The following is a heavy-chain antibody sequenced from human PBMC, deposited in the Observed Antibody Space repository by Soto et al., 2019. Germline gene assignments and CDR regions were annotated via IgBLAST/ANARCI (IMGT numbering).Heavy chain of an antibody. CDR1: GFTFSSYA. J-gene: IGHJ4*02. Sequence: EVQLLESGGGLVQPGGSLRLSCAASGFTFSSYAMSWVRQAPGKGLEWVSAISGSGGSTYYADSVKGRFTISRDNSKKTLYLQMNSLRAEETAVYYWAKIHYYDSSGYNDYWGQGTLVTVSS. CDR3: AKIHYYDSSGYNDY. CDR2: ISGSGGST. V-gene: IGHV3-23*01. D-gene: IGHD3-22*01.